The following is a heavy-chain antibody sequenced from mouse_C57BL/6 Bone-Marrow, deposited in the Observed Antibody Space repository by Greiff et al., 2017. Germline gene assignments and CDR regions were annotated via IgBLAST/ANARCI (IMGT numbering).Heavy chain of an antibody. CDR2: FDPEDGET. Sequence: EVQLQQSGAEFVKPGASVKLSCTASGFNIKAYYMHWVKQRPEKGLEWIGRFDPEDGETKYAPNFQGKATITADTSANTAYLQLSSLTSEDTACDYCSRSGYYGIAYWGQGTLVTVSA. D-gene: IGHD2-3*01. CDR3: SRSGYYGIAY. V-gene: IGHV14-2*01. CDR1: GFNIKAYY. J-gene: IGHJ3*01.